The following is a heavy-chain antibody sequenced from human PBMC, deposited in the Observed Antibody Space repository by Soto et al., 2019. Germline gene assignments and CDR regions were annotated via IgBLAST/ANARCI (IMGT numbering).Heavy chain of an antibody. Sequence: GGSLRLSCAASGLSVSSNYMSWVRRAPGKGLEWVSVIYSGGSTYYGDSVKGRFTISRDKSKNTLYLQMNSLRAEDTAVYYCARGLVWLGELSGFDYWGQGTLVTVSS. D-gene: IGHD3-10*01. J-gene: IGHJ4*02. CDR1: GLSVSSNY. CDR3: ARGLVWLGELSGFDY. V-gene: IGHV3-53*01. CDR2: IYSGGST.